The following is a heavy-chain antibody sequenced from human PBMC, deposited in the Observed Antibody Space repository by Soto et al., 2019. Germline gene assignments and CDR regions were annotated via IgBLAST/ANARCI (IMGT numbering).Heavy chain of an antibody. J-gene: IGHJ4*02. CDR3: ARGGTYSSGWYFPPLDY. D-gene: IGHD6-19*01. Sequence: EVQLVESGGGLVQPGGSLRLSCAASGFTFSSYWMSWVRQAPGKGLEWVANIKQDGSEKSYVDSVKGRFTISRDNAKNSLYLQMNSLRAEDTAVYYCARGGTYSSGWYFPPLDYWGQGTLVTFSS. V-gene: IGHV3-7*05. CDR1: GFTFSSYW. CDR2: IKQDGSEK.